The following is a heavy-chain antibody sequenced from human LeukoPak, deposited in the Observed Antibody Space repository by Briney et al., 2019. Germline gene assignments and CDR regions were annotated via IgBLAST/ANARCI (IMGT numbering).Heavy chain of an antibody. J-gene: IGHJ3*02. Sequence: GGSLRFSCAASGFTFSNYAMSWLRQAQGKGWEWVSTISGSGSSTDYAYSVKGRFTMSRSNCKSTLYLQMSSLRAEDTAVYYCAKPGGWYGNSYAFDIWGQGTMLTVSS. CDR2: ISGSGSST. V-gene: IGHV3-23*01. CDR3: AKPGGWYGNSYAFDI. D-gene: IGHD6-19*01. CDR1: GFTFSNYA.